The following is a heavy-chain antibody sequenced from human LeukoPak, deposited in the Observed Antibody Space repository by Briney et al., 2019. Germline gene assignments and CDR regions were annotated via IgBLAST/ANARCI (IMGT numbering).Heavy chain of an antibody. J-gene: IGHJ4*02. V-gene: IGHV4-39*07. CDR3: ASRKYSSSWYAHYY. CDR2: IYYSGST. CDR1: GGSISSSSYY. D-gene: IGHD6-13*01. Sequence: SETLSLTCTVSGGSISSSSYYWGWIRQPPGKGLEWIGSIYYSGSTYYNPSLKSRVTISVDTSKNQFSLKLSSVTAADTAVYYCASRKYSSSWYAHYYWGQGTLVTVSS.